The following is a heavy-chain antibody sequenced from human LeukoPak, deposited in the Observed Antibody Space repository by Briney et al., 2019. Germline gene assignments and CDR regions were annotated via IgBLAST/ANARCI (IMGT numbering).Heavy chain of an antibody. V-gene: IGHV4-39*07. CDR3: ARVGQADSSGFYYYYYMDV. J-gene: IGHJ6*03. Sequence: SETLSLTCTVSGGSIRSSSYYWGWIRQPPGKGLQWIGNIYYTGSTFYNPSLKSRVTISVDTSKNQFSLKLSSVTAADTAVYYCARVGQADSSGFYYYYYMDVWGKGTTVTVSS. D-gene: IGHD3-22*01. CDR2: IYYTGST. CDR1: GGSIRSSSYY.